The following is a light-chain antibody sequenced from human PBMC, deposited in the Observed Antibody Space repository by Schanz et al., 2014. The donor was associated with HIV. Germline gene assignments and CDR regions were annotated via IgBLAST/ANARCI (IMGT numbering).Light chain of an antibody. Sequence: QSVLTQPPSVSGAPGQRVTISCTGSSSNIGADYSVHWYQQLPGTAPKLLIYANTNRPSGVPDRFSGSKSATSASLAISGFLAEDEGNYYCQSYDSSLSGWVFGGGTKLTV. J-gene: IGLJ3*02. CDR1: SSNIGADYS. CDR3: QSYDSSLSGWV. V-gene: IGLV1-40*01. CDR2: ANT.